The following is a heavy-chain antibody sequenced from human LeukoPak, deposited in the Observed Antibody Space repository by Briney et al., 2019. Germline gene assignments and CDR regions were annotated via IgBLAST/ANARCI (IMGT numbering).Heavy chain of an antibody. CDR1: GFTVSSNY. Sequence: HPGGSLRLSCAASGFTVSSNYMSWVRQAPGKGLEWVSVIYSGGSTYYADSVKGRFTISRDNSKNTLYLQMNSLRAEDTAVYYCARGWELVPNFDYWGQGTLVTVSS. CDR3: ARGWELVPNFDY. V-gene: IGHV3-53*01. J-gene: IGHJ4*02. CDR2: IYSGGST. D-gene: IGHD1-26*01.